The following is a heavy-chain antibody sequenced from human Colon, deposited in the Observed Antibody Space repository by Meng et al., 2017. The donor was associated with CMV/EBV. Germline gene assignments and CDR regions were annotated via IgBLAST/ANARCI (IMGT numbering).Heavy chain of an antibody. D-gene: IGHD4-17*01. Sequence: GESLKISCVASGFKFRDYAMHWVRQTPGKGLEWLAFIRNDASNKYYADSVRGRFTISRDNSKNTLYLQMNSLRAEDTAVYFCAKPPDDYERTYYYYAMDVWGQGTTVTVSS. J-gene: IGHJ6*02. CDR1: GFKFRDYA. CDR3: AKPPDDYERTYYYYAMDV. CDR2: IRNDASNK. V-gene: IGHV3-30*02.